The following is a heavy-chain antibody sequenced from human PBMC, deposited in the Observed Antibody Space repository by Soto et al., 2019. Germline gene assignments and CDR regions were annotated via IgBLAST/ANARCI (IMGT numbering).Heavy chain of an antibody. CDR3: AKDSPRFSLADYFDY. CDR1: GFTFSSYA. J-gene: IGHJ4*02. V-gene: IGHV3-23*01. D-gene: IGHD3-3*01. Sequence: GGSLRLSCAASGFTFSSYAMSWVRQAPGKGLEWVSAISGSGGSTYYADSVKGRFTISRDNPKNTLYLQMNSLRAEDTAVYYCAKDSPRFSLADYFDYWGQGTLVTVSS. CDR2: ISGSGGST.